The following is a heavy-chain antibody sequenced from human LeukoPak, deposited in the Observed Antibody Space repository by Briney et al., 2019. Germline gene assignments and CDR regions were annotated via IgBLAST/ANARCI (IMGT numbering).Heavy chain of an antibody. CDR1: GFTFSRYA. CDR3: ARAVPETATAAAYFDY. CDR2: ISYDGTDK. J-gene: IGHJ4*02. D-gene: IGHD5-24*01. Sequence: PGGSLRLSCAASGFTFSRYAMHWVRQAPGKGLKWVAVISYDGTDKYYADSVKGRLTISRDNSKNTLYLQMNSLRAEDTAVFYCARAVPETATAAAYFDYWGQGTLVTVSS. V-gene: IGHV3-30-3*01.